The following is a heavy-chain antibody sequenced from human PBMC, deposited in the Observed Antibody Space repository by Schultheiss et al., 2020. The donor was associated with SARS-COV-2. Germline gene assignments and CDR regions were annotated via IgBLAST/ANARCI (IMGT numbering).Heavy chain of an antibody. CDR3: ARVAAAGLLYYYYGMDV. CDR1: GYTFTSYY. J-gene: IGHJ6*02. D-gene: IGHD6-13*01. CDR2: INPSGGST. Sequence: ASVKVSCKASGYTFTSYYMHWVRQAPGQGLEWMGIINPSGGSTSYAQKFQGRVTMTRDTSTSTVYMELSSLRSEDTAVYYCARVAAAGLLYYYYGMDVWGQGTTVTVAS. V-gene: IGHV1-46*01.